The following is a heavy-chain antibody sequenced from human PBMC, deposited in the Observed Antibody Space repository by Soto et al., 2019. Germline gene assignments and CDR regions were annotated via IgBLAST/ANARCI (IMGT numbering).Heavy chain of an antibody. D-gene: IGHD6-19*01. CDR3: ARVRMAGDFDI. CDR2: INSDGSST. V-gene: IGHV3-74*01. J-gene: IGHJ3*02. CDR1: GFTFSSYL. Sequence: GGSLRLSCAASGFTFSSYLMHWVRQAPGKGLVWVSRINSDGSSTTYADSVKGRFTIPRDSAKNTLYLQMNSLRAEDTAVYYCARVRMAGDFDIWGQGTMVTVSS.